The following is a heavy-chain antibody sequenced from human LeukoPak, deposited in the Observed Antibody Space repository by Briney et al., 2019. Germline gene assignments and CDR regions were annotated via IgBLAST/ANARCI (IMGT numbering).Heavy chain of an antibody. D-gene: IGHD1-14*01. Sequence: PGGSLRLSCAASGFTFSSYGMHWVRQAPGKGLEWVAVKSYDGSNKYYADSVKGRFTISRDNSKNTLYLQMNSLRAEDTAVYYCAREGVLQTRIGPWPDPVSYYMDVWGKGTTVTISS. J-gene: IGHJ6*03. V-gene: IGHV3-30*03. CDR2: KSYDGSNK. CDR1: GFTFSSYG. CDR3: AREGVLQTRIGPWPDPVSYYMDV.